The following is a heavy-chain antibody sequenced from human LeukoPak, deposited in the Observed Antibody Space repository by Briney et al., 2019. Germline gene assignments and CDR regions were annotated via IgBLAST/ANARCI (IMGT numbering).Heavy chain of an antibody. J-gene: IGHJ4*02. CDR3: ARWGSDDYGDYYFDY. CDR2: IIPIFGTA. V-gene: IGHV1-69*01. D-gene: IGHD4-17*01. Sequence: SVKVSCKASGGTFSSYAISWVRQAPGQGLEWMGGIIPIFGTANYAQKFQGRVTITADESTSTAYMELSSLRSEDTAVYYCARWGSDDYGDYYFDYWGQGTLVTVSS. CDR1: GGTFSSYA.